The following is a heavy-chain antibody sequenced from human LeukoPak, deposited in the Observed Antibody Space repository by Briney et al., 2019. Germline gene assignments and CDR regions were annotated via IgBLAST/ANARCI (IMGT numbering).Heavy chain of an antibody. CDR2: IHHSGST. J-gene: IGHJ3*01. Sequence: SETLSLTCIVSGGSISRGSYYWNWIRQPAGKGLEWIGYIHHSGSTNYSPSLKSRVTISVDTSRNRFSLRLSSLTAADTAVYFCAGSGWSFDAFDFWGQGTMVTVSS. D-gene: IGHD6-19*01. CDR3: AGSGWSFDAFDF. V-gene: IGHV4-61*10. CDR1: GGSISRGSYY.